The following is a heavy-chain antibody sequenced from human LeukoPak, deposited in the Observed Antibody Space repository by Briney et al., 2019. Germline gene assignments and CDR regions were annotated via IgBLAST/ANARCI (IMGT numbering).Heavy chain of an antibody. CDR2: ISGSGGST. CDR1: GFTFSSYG. D-gene: IGHD6-19*01. V-gene: IGHV3-23*01. Sequence: PGGSLRLSCAASGFTFSSYGMGWVRGAPGKGLEWVSDISGSGGSTYYADSVKGRFTISRDNSKNTLYLQMNSLRAEDTAVYYCAKDGGIAVAGTFGHWGQGTLVTVSS. CDR3: AKDGGIAVAGTFGH. J-gene: IGHJ4*02.